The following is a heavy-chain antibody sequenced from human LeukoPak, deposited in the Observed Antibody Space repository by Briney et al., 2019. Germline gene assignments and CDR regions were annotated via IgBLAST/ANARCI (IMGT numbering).Heavy chain of an antibody. CDR1: GFTFSTSY. Sequence: PGGSLRLSCAASGFTFSTSYMNWVRQAPGKGLEWASSISSSSSYIYYADSLKGRFTISRDNSKNTLYLQMNSLRAEDTAVYYCAKDGDDYYGSGSYFDYWGQGTLVTVSS. V-gene: IGHV3-21*01. D-gene: IGHD3-10*01. J-gene: IGHJ4*02. CDR2: ISSSSSYI. CDR3: AKDGDDYYGSGSYFDY.